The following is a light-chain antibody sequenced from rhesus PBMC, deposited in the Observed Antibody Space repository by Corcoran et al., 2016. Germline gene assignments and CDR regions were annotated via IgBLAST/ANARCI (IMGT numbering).Light chain of an antibody. J-gene: IGKJ4*01. CDR1: QSVSSY. CDR2: GAS. CDR3: YPHSSGLT. V-gene: IGKV3-10*01. Sequence: QVILTQSPATLSLSPGERATLSCRASQSVSSYLAWYQQKPGPAPGLLIYGASSRATGIPDRFSGSGSGTDVTLTISSLEPEDVGVYHCYPHSSGLTFGGGTKVELK.